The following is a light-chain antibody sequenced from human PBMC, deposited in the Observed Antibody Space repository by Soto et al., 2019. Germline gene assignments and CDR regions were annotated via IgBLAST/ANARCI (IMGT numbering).Light chain of an antibody. CDR2: EVT. CDR3: SSFTSRFTFV. CDR1: RSDVGAYNC. J-gene: IGLJ1*01. Sequence: QSVLTQPASVSGSPGQSIAISCTGTRSDVGAYNCVSWCQQHPGKAPKLMISEVTNRPSGVSDRFSGSKSGNTASLTISGLQAEDEADYYCSSFTSRFTFVFGTGTKVTVL. V-gene: IGLV2-14*01.